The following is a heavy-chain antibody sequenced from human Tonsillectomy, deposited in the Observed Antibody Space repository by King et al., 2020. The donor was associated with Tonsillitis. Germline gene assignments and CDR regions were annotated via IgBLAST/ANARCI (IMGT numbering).Heavy chain of an antibody. CDR3: AKVMSGSYPKLGAFDI. D-gene: IGHD1-26*01. Sequence: EVQLVESGGGLVQPGGSLRLSCAASGFTFGIYAMTWVRQAPGKGLEWVSAISGSGVSTYYADSAQGRFTISRDNSKYTLYMQMNRRRAEDTAVYYCAKVMSGSYPKLGAFDIWGQGTMVTVSS. J-gene: IGHJ3*02. V-gene: IGHV3-23*04. CDR1: GFTFGIYA. CDR2: ISGSGVST.